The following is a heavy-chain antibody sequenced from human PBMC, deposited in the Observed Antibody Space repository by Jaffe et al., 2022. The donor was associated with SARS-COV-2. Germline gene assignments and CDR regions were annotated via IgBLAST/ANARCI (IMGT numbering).Heavy chain of an antibody. J-gene: IGHJ6*02. CDR2: IKQDGSEK. Sequence: EVQLVESGGSLVQPGGSLRLSCAASEFTFSSYWMSWVRQAPGKGLEWVANIKQDGSEKYYVDSVKGRFTISRDNAKNSLYLQMNSLRAEDTAVYYCARANPATGIYRGKYYYYGMDVWGQGTTVAVSS. CDR1: EFTFSSYW. D-gene: IGHD1-1*01. CDR3: ARANPATGIYRGKYYYYGMDV. V-gene: IGHV3-7*03.